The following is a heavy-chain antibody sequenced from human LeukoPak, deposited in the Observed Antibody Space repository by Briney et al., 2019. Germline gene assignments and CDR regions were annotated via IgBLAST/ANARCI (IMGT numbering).Heavy chain of an antibody. CDR3: ASSYSYGGGDFDY. V-gene: IGHV1-2*02. J-gene: IGHJ4*02. Sequence: ASVKVSFKASGYTFTFYYMHWVRQAPGQGLEWMGWINPNSGGTNYAQKFQGRVTMTRDTSISTAYMELSRLRSDDTAVYYCASSYSYGGGDFDYWGQGTLVTVSS. CDR1: GYTFTFYY. D-gene: IGHD5-18*01. CDR2: INPNSGGT.